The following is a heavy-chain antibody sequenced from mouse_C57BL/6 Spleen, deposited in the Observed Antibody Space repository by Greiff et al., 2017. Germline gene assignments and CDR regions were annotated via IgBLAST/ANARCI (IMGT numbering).Heavy chain of an antibody. J-gene: IGHJ4*01. D-gene: IGHD1-1*01. CDR1: GYTFTDYY. Sequence: VQLQQSGAELVKPGASVKISCKASGYTFTDYYINWVKQRPGQGLEWIGKIGPGSGSTYYNAKFKGKATLTAAKSSSTAYMQLSSLTSEDSAVXFWARSRYYYGSSYGAMDYWGQGTSVTVSS. CDR3: ARSRYYYGSSYGAMDY. V-gene: IGHV1-77*01. CDR2: IGPGSGST.